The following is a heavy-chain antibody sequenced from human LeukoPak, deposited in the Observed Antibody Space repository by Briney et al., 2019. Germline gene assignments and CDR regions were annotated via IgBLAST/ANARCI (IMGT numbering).Heavy chain of an antibody. D-gene: IGHD3-16*01. V-gene: IGHV1-2*02. CDR2: INPYSGDP. CDR1: GYSFTAYY. CDR3: ARDTRLVF. J-gene: IGHJ3*01. Sequence: GASVKVSCRTSGYSFTAYYIHWVRQAPGQGLEWMGSINPYSGDPIYAQRFQGRVTFTSDTSISTAYMQLTRLRSDDTAVYYCARDTRLVFWGQGTLVAVSS.